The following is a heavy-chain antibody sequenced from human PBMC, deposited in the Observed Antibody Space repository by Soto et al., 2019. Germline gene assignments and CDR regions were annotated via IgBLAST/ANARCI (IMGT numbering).Heavy chain of an antibody. CDR3: ARVLYYGSGSYSPYGMDV. CDR2: VSPPFRTS. CDR1: GVSFNNNG. J-gene: IGHJ6*02. V-gene: IGHV1-69*01. D-gene: IGHD3-10*01. Sequence: QVQLVQSGAEVKKPGSSVKVSCKTSGVSFNNNGIGWVRQAPGHGLEWMGGVSPPFRTSNYARKFQGRIAMTADASTGTVNMELSSLTSEDTAQDCCARVLYYGSGSYSPYGMDVWGQGTTVTVSS.